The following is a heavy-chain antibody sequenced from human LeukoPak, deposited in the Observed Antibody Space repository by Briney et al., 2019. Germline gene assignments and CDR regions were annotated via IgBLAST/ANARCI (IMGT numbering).Heavy chain of an antibody. V-gene: IGHV1-69*04. J-gene: IGHJ5*02. CDR3: ARDNRPSAWFDP. Sequence: SVKVSCKASGGTFSSNAISWVRQAPGQGLEWIGRIIPILGIANYAQKFQGRVTITADKSTSTAYMELSSLRSEDTAVYYCARDNRPSAWFDPWGQGTLVTVSS. CDR1: GGTFSSNA. CDR2: IIPILGIA.